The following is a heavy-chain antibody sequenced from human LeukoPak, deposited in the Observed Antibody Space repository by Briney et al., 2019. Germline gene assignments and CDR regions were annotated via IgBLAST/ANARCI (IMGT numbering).Heavy chain of an antibody. J-gene: IGHJ3*02. D-gene: IGHD1-26*01. CDR3: AKDRPVWELRSGHAFDI. CDR1: GFIFSSYA. V-gene: IGHV3-23*01. Sequence: PGGSLRLSCAASGFIFSSYAMSWVRQAPGKGLEWVSAISGSGGSTYYADSVKGRFTISRDNSKNTLYLQMNSLRAEDTAVYYCAKDRPVWELRSGHAFDIWGQGTMVTVSS. CDR2: ISGSGGST.